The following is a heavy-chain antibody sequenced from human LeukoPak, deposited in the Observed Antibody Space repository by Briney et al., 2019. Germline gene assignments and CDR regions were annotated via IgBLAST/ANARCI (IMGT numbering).Heavy chain of an antibody. CDR3: ATIYLSSGL. Sequence: GGSLRLSCAASGFTFSSYWMHWVRQAPGKGLVWVSRIIGDGTSTTYADSVRGRFTISRDNAKNTLYLQMNSLRAEDTAVYYSATIYLSSGLWGQGTLVTVSS. CDR1: GFTFSSYW. V-gene: IGHV3-74*01. D-gene: IGHD2/OR15-2a*01. J-gene: IGHJ4*02. CDR2: IIGDGTST.